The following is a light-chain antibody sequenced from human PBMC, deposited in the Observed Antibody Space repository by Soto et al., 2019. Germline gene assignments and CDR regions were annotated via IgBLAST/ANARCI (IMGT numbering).Light chain of an antibody. CDR1: SGSVSTSYY. Sequence: HTVVTQEPSFSVSPGGTVTLTCGLSSGSVSTSYYPSWYQQTPGQAPRTLIYSTNTRSSGVPDRFSGSILGNKAALTITGAQADDESDYYCVLYMGSGPWVFGGGTKLTVL. V-gene: IGLV8-61*01. CDR3: VLYMGSGPWV. CDR2: STN. J-gene: IGLJ3*02.